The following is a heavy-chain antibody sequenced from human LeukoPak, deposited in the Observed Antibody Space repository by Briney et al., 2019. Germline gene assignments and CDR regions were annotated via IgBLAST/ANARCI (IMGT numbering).Heavy chain of an antibody. Sequence: SLKVSCKASGFTFTSSAMQWVRQARGQRLEWIGWIVVGSGNTNYAQKFQVRVTITRDMSTNTAYMELSSLRSEDSAVYYCAAAPTFVTNYAQFDYWGQGTLVTV. D-gene: IGHD2-2*01. CDR1: GFTFTSSA. J-gene: IGHJ4*02. V-gene: IGHV1-58*02. CDR3: AAAPTFVTNYAQFDY. CDR2: IVVGSGNT.